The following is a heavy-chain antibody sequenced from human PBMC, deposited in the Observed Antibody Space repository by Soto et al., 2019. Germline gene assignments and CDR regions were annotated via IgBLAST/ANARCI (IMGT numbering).Heavy chain of an antibody. Sequence: EVELLESGGGLVRPGGSLRLSCAASGFTFSHYVLSWVRQSPGRGLEWVSSISGSGSSVYLADSVRGRFTMSRDLSRNTVSLQMNSLRAEDTAVYYCASHDPGARFALWGQGTLVIVSS. CDR3: ASHDPGARFAL. V-gene: IGHV3-23*01. CDR1: GFTFSHYV. CDR2: ISGSGSSV. D-gene: IGHD1-1*01. J-gene: IGHJ5*02.